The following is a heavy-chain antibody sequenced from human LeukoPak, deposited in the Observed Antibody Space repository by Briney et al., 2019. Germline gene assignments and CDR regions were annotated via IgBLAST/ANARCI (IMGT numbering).Heavy chain of an antibody. V-gene: IGHV1-69*13. CDR3: AREDLVRGLIGPDY. Sequence: GASVKVSCKASGGTFSSYAISWVRQAPGQGLEWMGGIIPIFGTANYAQKFQGRVTITADEFTSTAYMELSSLRSEDTAVYYCAREDLVRGLIGPDYRGQGTLVTVSS. CDR1: GGTFSSYA. J-gene: IGHJ4*02. CDR2: IIPIFGTA. D-gene: IGHD3-10*01.